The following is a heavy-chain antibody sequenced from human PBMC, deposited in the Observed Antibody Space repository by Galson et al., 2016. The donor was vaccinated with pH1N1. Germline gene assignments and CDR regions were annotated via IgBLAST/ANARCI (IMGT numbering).Heavy chain of an antibody. J-gene: IGHJ5*02. Sequence: SVKVSCKASGYTFTDHYMHWARQAPGHGLEWMGWINPNNGGAKYPQKFQGRVTLTRDTSINTVYVELSSLTTDDTAVYFCATGSGNSWFDPWGQGTLVTVSS. CDR3: ATGSGNSWFDP. V-gene: IGHV1-2*02. CDR1: GYTFTDHY. CDR2: INPNNGGA. D-gene: IGHD3-10*01.